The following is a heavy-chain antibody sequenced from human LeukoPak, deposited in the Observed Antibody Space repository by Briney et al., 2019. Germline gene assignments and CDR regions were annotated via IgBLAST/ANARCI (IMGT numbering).Heavy chain of an antibody. D-gene: IGHD3-3*01. CDR3: ASGWSGYYNYYYYMDV. CDR1: GFTFSDYY. CDR2: ISSSGSTI. V-gene: IGHV3-11*04. J-gene: IGHJ6*03. Sequence: GGSLRLSCAASGFTFSDYYMSWIRQAPGKGLEWVSYISSSGSTIYYADSVKGRFTISRDNAKNSLYLQMNSLRAEDTAVNYCASGWSGYYNYYYYMDVWGKGTTVTVSS.